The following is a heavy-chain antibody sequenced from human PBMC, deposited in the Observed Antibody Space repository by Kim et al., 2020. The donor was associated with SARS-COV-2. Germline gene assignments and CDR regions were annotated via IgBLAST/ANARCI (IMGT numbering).Heavy chain of an antibody. CDR2: IIPIFGTA. V-gene: IGHV1-69*13. J-gene: IGHJ6*02. CDR1: GCTFSSYA. D-gene: IGHD4-17*01. CDR3: GGDSRGYYYYGMDV. Sequence: SVKVSCKASGCTFSSYAISWVRQAPGQGLEWMGVIIPIFGTANYAQKFQGRVTITADESTSTAYMELSSLRSEDTAVYYCGGDSRGYYYYGMDVWGQGTTVTVSS.